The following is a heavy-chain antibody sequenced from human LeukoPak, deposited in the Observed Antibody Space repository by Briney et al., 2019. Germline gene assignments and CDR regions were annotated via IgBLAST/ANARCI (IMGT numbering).Heavy chain of an antibody. D-gene: IGHD6-13*01. CDR1: GFTFSSYN. V-gene: IGHV3-21*01. J-gene: IGHJ4*02. Sequence: GGSLRLSCAASGFTFSSYNMNWVRQAPGKGLEWVSSISSSGSYIYYADSVKGRFTISRDNAKNSLYLQMNSLRAEDTAVYYCAREHWGQQFDYWGQGTLVTVSS. CDR2: ISSSGSYI. CDR3: AREHWGQQFDY.